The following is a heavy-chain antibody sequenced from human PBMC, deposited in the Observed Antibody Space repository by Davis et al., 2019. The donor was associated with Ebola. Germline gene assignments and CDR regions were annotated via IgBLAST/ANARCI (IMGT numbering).Heavy chain of an antibody. V-gene: IGHV1-46*01. D-gene: IGHD2-21*01. CDR2: INPSGGST. J-gene: IGHJ4*02. Sequence: ASVKVSCKASGYTFSSYYMHWVRQAPGQGLEWMGIINPSGGSTSYSQKFQGRVTMTRDTSTSTVYMELSSLRSEDTAVYYCARAYCDGDCSRGDFDYWGQGTLVTVSS. CDR1: GYTFSSYY. CDR3: ARAYCDGDCSRGDFDY.